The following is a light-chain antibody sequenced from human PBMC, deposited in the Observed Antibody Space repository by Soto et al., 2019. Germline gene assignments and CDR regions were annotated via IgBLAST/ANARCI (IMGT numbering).Light chain of an antibody. Sequence: QSALTQPRSVSGSPGQSVTISCTGTSSDVGVYNYVSWYQQHPGKAPKLMIYEVSNRPSGVSNRFSGSKSGNTASLTISGLQAEDEADYYCSSYTSSSTLYVFGTGTQLTVL. CDR2: EVS. CDR1: SSDVGVYNY. V-gene: IGLV2-14*01. CDR3: SSYTSSSTLYV. J-gene: IGLJ1*01.